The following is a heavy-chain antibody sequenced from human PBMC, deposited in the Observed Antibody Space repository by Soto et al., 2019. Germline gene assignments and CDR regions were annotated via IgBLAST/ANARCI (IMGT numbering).Heavy chain of an antibody. D-gene: IGHD5-12*01. V-gene: IGHV3-64*01. CDR3: ARTSGYAFDY. CDR1: GFTFGTYA. Sequence: EVQLVESGGGLVQPGGSLRLSCAASGFTFGTYAMHWVRQAPGKGLEYVSVISSFGGSTYYANSVKGRFTISRDNSKNTLYLQMGSLRAEDMAVYYCARTSGYAFDYWGQGTLVTVSS. CDR2: ISSFGGST. J-gene: IGHJ4*02.